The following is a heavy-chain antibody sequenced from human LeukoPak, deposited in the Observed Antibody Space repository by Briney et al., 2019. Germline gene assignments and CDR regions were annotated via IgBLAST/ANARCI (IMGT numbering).Heavy chain of an antibody. Sequence: GGSLRLSCAASGFTFTNYALSWVRQAPGKGLEWVATIIARGGSADHAVSVKGRFTISRDNANKTLYLRMNSLRAEDTALYYCARHPGPYGANPFDSWGLGTLVTVSS. J-gene: IGHJ4*02. CDR3: ARHPGPYGANPFDS. D-gene: IGHD4-23*01. CDR1: GFTFTNYA. V-gene: IGHV3-23*01. CDR2: IIARGGSA.